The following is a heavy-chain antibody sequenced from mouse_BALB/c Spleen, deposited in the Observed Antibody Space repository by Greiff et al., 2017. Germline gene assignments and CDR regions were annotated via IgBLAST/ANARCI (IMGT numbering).Heavy chain of an antibody. J-gene: IGHJ4*01. CDR3: ARDADYDERYYYAMDY. CDR2: IWSGGST. CDR1: GFSLTSYG. V-gene: IGHV2-4-1*01. D-gene: IGHD2-4*01. Sequence: QVQLQQSGPGLVQPSQSLSITCTVSGFSLTSYGVHWVRQSPGKGLEWLGVIWSGGSTDYNAAFISRLSISKDNSKSQVFFKMNSLQADDTAIYYCARDADYDERYYYAMDYWGQGTSVTVSS.